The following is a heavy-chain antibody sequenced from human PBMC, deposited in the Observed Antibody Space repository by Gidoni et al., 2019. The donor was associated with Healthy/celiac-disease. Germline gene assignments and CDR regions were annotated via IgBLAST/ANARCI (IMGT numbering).Heavy chain of an antibody. CDR1: GFTFSSYE. CDR2: ISSSGSTI. V-gene: IGHV3-48*03. CDR3: ARYCSGGSCYSGLDY. J-gene: IGHJ4*02. D-gene: IGHD2-15*01. Sequence: EVQLVESGGGLVQPGGSLRLSCAASGFTFSSYEMNWVRQAPGKGLEWVSYISSSGSTIYYADSVKGRFTISRDNAKNSLYLQMNSLRAEDTAVYYCARYCSGGSCYSGLDYWGQGTLVTVSS.